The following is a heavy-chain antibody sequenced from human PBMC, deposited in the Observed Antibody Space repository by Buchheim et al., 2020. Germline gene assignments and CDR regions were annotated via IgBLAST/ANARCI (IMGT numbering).Heavy chain of an antibody. V-gene: IGHV4-34*01. CDR1: GGSFSGYY. CDR2: INHSGST. J-gene: IGHJ4*02. Sequence: QVQLQQWGAGLLKPSETLSLTCAAYGGSFSGYYWSWIRQPPGKGLEWIGEINHSGSTNYNPSLKSRVTISVDTSKNQFSLKLSSVTAADTAVYYCARGPSNSGWYEGYWSQGTL. CDR3: ARGPSNSGWYEGY. D-gene: IGHD6-19*01.